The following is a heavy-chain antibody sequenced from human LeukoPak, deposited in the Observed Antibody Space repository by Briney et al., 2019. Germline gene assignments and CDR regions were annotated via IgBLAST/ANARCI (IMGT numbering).Heavy chain of an antibody. CDR3: TTVPWELLRFDY. CDR1: GFTFSNYW. CDR2: VKQDGSEK. D-gene: IGHD1-26*01. V-gene: IGHV3-7*03. J-gene: IGHJ4*02. Sequence: GGSLRLSCAASGFTFSNYWMSWVRQAPGKGLERLATVKQDGSEKYYVDSVKGRFTISRDNAKNSLHLQMNSLKTEDTAVYYCTTVPWELLRFDYWGQGTLVTVSS.